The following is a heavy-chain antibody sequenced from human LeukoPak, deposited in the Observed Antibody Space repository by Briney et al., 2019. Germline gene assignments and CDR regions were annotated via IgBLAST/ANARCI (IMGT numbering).Heavy chain of an antibody. CDR1: GGSISSGGYY. V-gene: IGHV4-31*03. J-gene: IGHJ4*02. CDR2: IYYSGST. D-gene: IGHD2-8*02. CDR3: ARDPAGGFDY. Sequence: PSETLSLTCTVSGGSISSGGYYWSWIRQHPGKGLEWIGYIYYSGSTYYNPSLKSRATISVDTSKNQFSLKLSSVTAADTAVYYCARDPAGGFDYWGQGTLVTVSS.